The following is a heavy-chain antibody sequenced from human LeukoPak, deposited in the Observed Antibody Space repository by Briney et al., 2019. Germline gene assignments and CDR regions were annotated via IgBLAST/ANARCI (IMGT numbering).Heavy chain of an antibody. J-gene: IGHJ4*02. V-gene: IGHV3-20*04. D-gene: IGHD3-16*02. Sequence: GRSLRLSCEASGFTFDDYGMTWVRQVPGKGLEWISRINWNGGTTISADSVKGRFPNSRDHDKNPMYLQTNSLRAEDTALYYCARGGYRQLAYFDYWGQGALVTVSS. CDR3: ARGGYRQLAYFDY. CDR2: INWNGGTT. CDR1: GFTFDDYG.